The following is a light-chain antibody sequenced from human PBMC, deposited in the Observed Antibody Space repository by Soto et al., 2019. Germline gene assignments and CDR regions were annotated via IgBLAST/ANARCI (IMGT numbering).Light chain of an antibody. CDR2: GAS. J-gene: IGKJ3*01. CDR1: QSVSSSY. CDR3: QQYGRSSFT. V-gene: IGKV3-20*01. Sequence: EIVLTQSPGTLSLSPGERATLSCRASQSVSSSYLAWYQQKPGQAPRLLIYGASSRATGIPDRFSGSGSGTDFTLTISRLEREDFAVYYCQQYGRSSFTFGPGTKVDIK.